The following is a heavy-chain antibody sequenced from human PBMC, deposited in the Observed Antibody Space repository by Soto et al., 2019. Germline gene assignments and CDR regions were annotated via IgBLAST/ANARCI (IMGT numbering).Heavy chain of an antibody. CDR2: ISTSSSYI. Sequence: GGSLRLSCAASGFTFSSYSMNWVRQAPGKGLEWVSSISTSSSYIYYADSVKGRFTISRDNAKNSLYLQMSSLRAEDTAVYYCARDREAVAGTAYFDYWGQGTLVTVSS. V-gene: IGHV3-21*01. J-gene: IGHJ4*02. CDR3: ARDREAVAGTAYFDY. D-gene: IGHD6-19*01. CDR1: GFTFSSYS.